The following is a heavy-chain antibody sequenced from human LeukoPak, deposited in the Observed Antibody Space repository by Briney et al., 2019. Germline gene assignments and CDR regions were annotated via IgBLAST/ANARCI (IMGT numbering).Heavy chain of an antibody. CDR3: ARASGSYPESTYYYYYYMDV. J-gene: IGHJ6*03. Sequence: SVKVSCKASGYTFTSYGISWVRQAPGQGLEWMGGIIPIFGTANYAQKFQGRVTITADESTSTAYMELSSLRSEDTAVYYCARASGSYPESTYYYYYYMDVWGKGTTVTISS. CDR1: GYTFTSYG. CDR2: IIPIFGTA. D-gene: IGHD1-26*01. V-gene: IGHV1-69*13.